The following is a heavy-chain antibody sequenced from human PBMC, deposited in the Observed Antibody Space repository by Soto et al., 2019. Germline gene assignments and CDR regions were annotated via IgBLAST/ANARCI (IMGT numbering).Heavy chain of an antibody. D-gene: IGHD6-13*01. CDR3: ARDFGSSWYQGPFDP. J-gene: IGHJ5*02. CDR2: INAGNGNT. CDR1: GYTFTSYA. Sequence: QVQLVQSGAEVKKPGASVKVSCKASGYTFTSYAMHWVRQAPGQRLEWMGWINAGNGNTKYSQKFQGRVTITRDTSASTAYMELSSLSSEDTAVYYCARDFGSSWYQGPFDPWGQGTLVTVSS. V-gene: IGHV1-3*01.